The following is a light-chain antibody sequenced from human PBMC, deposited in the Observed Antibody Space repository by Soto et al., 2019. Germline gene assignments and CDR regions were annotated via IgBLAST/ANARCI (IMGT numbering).Light chain of an antibody. J-gene: IGKJ2*01. CDR3: QQYNSWPPYT. CDR2: GAS. CDR1: QSVSSN. V-gene: IGKV3-15*01. Sequence: EMGMTQSPATLSVSPGERATLSCRASQSVSSNLAWYQQKPGQAPRLLISGASTRATGIPGRFSGSGSGTEFTLTIRSLQSEDFAVYYCQQYNSWPPYTFGQGNKLEIK.